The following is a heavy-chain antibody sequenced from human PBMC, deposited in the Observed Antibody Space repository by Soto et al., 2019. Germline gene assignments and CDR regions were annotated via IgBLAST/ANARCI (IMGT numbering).Heavy chain of an antibody. D-gene: IGHD3-10*01. CDR3: ARGTEYYYGSGSYYLSDPRYYYYYYMDV. J-gene: IGHJ6*03. Sequence: SETLSLTCAVYGGSFSGYYWSWIRQPPGKGLEWIGEINHSGSTNYNPSLKSRVTISVDTSKNQFSLKLSSVTAADTAVYYCARGTEYYYGSGSYYLSDPRYYYYYYMDVWGKGTTVTVSS. CDR1: GGSFSGYY. CDR2: INHSGST. V-gene: IGHV4-34*01.